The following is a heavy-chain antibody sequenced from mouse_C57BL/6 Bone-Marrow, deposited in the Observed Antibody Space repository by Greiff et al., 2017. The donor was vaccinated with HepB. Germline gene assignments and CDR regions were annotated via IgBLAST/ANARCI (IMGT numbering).Heavy chain of an antibody. CDR3: TTTAQATLGAMDY. J-gene: IGHJ4*01. D-gene: IGHD3-2*02. Sequence: EVKVEESGGGLVQPGGSMKLSCAASGFTFSDAWMDWVRQSPEKGLEWVAEIRNKANNHATYYAESVKGRFTISRDDSKSSVYLQMNSLRAEDTGIYYCTTTAQATLGAMDYWGQGTSVTVSS. V-gene: IGHV6-6*01. CDR1: GFTFSDAW. CDR2: IRNKANNHAT.